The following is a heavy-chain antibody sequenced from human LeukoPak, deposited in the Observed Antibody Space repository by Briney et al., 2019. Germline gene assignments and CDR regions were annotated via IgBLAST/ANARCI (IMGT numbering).Heavy chain of an antibody. J-gene: IGHJ5*02. Sequence: SGTLSLTCAVSGGPIRNNNWWSWVRQPPGKGLEWIGETFHSGHTNYNPSLKSRVAISVDKSKNHFYLNLTSVTAADTAVYYCAKLDRRSNLFDPWGQGTLVTVS. V-gene: IGHV4-4*02. D-gene: IGHD1-1*01. CDR1: GGPIRNNNW. CDR2: TFHSGHT. CDR3: AKLDRRSNLFDP.